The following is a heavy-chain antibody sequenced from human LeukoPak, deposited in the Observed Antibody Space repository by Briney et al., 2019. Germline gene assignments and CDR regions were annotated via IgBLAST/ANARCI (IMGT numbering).Heavy chain of an antibody. CDR2: IYYSGT. J-gene: IGHJ4*02. CDR1: GGSISSSNYY. D-gene: IGHD3-10*01. Sequence: SETLSLTCTVSGGSISSSNYYWGWIRQPPGKGLEWIGSIYYSGTYYNPSLKSRVTISVDTSKNQFSLRLSSVTAADTAVYYCASNYGSGSYYPDWGQGTLVTVSA. V-gene: IGHV4-39*01. CDR3: ASNYGSGSYYPD.